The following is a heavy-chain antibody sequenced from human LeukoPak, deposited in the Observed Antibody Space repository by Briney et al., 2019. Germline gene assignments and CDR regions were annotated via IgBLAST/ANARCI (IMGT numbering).Heavy chain of an antibody. D-gene: IGHD2-21*02. V-gene: IGHV1-69*01. CDR1: GGTFSSYA. J-gene: IGHJ5*02. CDR2: IIPIFGTA. CDR3: ARDGAYCGGDCYSHWFDP. Sequence: GSSVKVSCKASGGTFSSYAISWVRQAPGQGLEWMGGIIPIFGTANYARKFQGRVTITADESTSTAYMELSSLRSEDTAVYYCARDGAYCGGDCYSHWFDPWGQGTLVTVSS.